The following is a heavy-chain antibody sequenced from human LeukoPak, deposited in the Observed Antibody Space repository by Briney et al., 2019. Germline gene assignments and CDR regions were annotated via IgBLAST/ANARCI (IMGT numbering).Heavy chain of an antibody. CDR2: IYYSGTT. D-gene: IGHD3-22*01. J-gene: IGHJ4*02. CDR1: GGSISSSSYY. CDR3: VRLQGLGYDSSAYLDY. Sequence: PSETLSLTCTVSGGSISSSSYYWGWIRQPPVKELVWIGSIYYSGTTYYNPSLKSRVTISVDTSKNQFSLKLSSVTAADTAVYYCVRLQGLGYDSSAYLDYWGQGTLVTVSS. V-gene: IGHV4-39*01.